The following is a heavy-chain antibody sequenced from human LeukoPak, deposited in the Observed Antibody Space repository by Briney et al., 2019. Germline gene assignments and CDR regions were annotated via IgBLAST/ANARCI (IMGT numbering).Heavy chain of an antibody. CDR2: ISYDGSNK. CDR1: GVTLSPYG. V-gene: IGHV3-30*03. CDR3: ARSFTNWGSEGTFDY. J-gene: IGHJ4*02. D-gene: IGHD7-27*01. Sequence: PGGSLRLSCAASGVTLSPYGMHWVRQAPGKGLEWVAVISYDGSNKYYADSVKGRFTISRDNSKNTLYLQMNSLRAEDTAVYYCARSFTNWGSEGTFDYWGQGTLVTVSS.